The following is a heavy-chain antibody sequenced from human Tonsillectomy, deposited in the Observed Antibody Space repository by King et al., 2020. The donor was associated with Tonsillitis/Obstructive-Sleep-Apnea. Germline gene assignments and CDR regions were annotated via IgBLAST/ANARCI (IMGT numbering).Heavy chain of an antibody. CDR1: GFTLSNSW. D-gene: IGHD2-8*01. V-gene: IGHV3-15*01. CDR3: ARMGLGTFDY. CDR2: IKSKTDGGTA. Sequence: VQLVESGGGLVQPGGSLRLSCEASGFTLSNSWMTWVRQAPGKGLEWVGRIKSKTDGGTADYAAPGQGSCTISREDSKNTLHLQMNSLKTEDTAVYYCARMGLGTFDYWGQGTLVTVSS. J-gene: IGHJ4*02.